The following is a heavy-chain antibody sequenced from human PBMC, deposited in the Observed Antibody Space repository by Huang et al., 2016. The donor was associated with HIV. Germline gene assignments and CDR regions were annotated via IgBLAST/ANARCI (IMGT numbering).Heavy chain of an antibody. D-gene: IGHD1-7*01. Sequence: VESGGRLVQPGGSIRLSCVGSTFRFGAYWMSWVRKSPGKGREWVANIKQDESEKYYVDSVKGRFNISRDNAKKVLFLEMNNVRVEDTATYYCATKTAAMDIWGQGTTVTVS. V-gene: IGHV3-7*01. CDR3: ATKTAAMDI. J-gene: IGHJ6*02. CDR2: IKQDESEK. CDR1: TFRFGAYW.